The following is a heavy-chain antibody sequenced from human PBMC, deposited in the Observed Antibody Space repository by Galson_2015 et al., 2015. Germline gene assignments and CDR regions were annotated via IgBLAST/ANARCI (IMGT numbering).Heavy chain of an antibody. V-gene: IGHV1-69*13. D-gene: IGHD3-3*01. Sequence: SVKVSCKASGGTFSSYAISWVRQAPGQGLEWMGGIIPIFGTANYAQKFQGRVTITADESTSTAYMELSSLRSEDTAVYYCARGLRFLEWFNWFDPWGQGTLVTVSS. CDR1: GGTFSSYA. CDR3: ARGLRFLEWFNWFDP. CDR2: IIPIFGTA. J-gene: IGHJ5*02.